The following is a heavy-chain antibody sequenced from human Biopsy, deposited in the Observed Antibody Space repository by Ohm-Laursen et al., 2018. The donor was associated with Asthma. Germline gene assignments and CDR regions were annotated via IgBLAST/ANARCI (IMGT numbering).Heavy chain of an antibody. D-gene: IGHD4-17*01. Sequence: ASVKVSCKISGYSLTDLSMHWVRQAPGQGLEWMGGHDHEEGGTVNAWRFQGRVTMTEDTSTDTAYMEMSSLSSDDTAVYYCASDFPKDYVRYNFQFWGQGTLVTVSS. CDR2: HDHEEGGT. CDR1: GYSLTDLS. V-gene: IGHV1-24*01. J-gene: IGHJ4*02. CDR3: ASDFPKDYVRYNFQF.